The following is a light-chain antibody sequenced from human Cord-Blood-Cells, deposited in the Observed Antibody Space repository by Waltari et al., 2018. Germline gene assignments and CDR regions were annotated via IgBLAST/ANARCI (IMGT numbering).Light chain of an antibody. CDR3: MQALQTPWT. J-gene: IGKJ1*01. CDR1: QSLLHSNGYNY. Sequence: DIVMTQSPLSLPVTPGEPASISCRSSQSLLHSNGYNYLDWYLQKPGQSPQLLIYLGSNRASGVPDRFSGSGSGTDFTLKISRVGAEDFGVYYCMQALQTPWTFGQGTKVEIK. V-gene: IGKV2-28*01. CDR2: LGS.